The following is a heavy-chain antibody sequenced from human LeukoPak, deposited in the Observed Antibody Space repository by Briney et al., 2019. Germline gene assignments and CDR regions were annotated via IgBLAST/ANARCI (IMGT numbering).Heavy chain of an antibody. D-gene: IGHD3-10*01. CDR2: VYYSGST. CDR1: GVSIRNYY. J-gene: IGHJ4*02. V-gene: IGHV4-59*01. CDR3: ARAIIWFGESRFDY. Sequence: NPSETLSLTCTVSGVSIRNYYWSWIRQPPGKGLEWIGYVYYSGSTNYNPSLKTRVSISLDTSKNQVSLNLTSVTAADTAVYYCARAIIWFGESRFDYWGQGTLVTVSS.